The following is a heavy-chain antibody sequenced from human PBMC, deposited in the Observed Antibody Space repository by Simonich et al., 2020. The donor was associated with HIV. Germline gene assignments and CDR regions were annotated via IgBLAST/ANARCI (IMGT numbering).Heavy chain of an antibody. CDR1: GFTFDDYA. CDR2: ISWNSGSI. Sequence: EVQLVESGGGLVQPGRSLRLSCAASGFTFDDYAMHGVRQAQGRGLEWVSGISWNSGSIGDADPVKGRFTISRDNAKNSLYLQMNSLRAEDMALYYCAKDRYSSSSGSFDYWGQGTLVTVSS. CDR3: AKDRYSSSSGSFDY. V-gene: IGHV3-9*03. J-gene: IGHJ4*02. D-gene: IGHD6-6*01.